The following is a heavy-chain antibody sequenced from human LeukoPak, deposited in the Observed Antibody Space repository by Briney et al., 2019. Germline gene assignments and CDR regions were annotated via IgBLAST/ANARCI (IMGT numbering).Heavy chain of an antibody. D-gene: IGHD5-18*01. CDR1: GGSTSRYY. V-gene: IGHV4-4*07. J-gene: IGHJ6*03. CDR2: IYTSGST. CDR3: ARVIHSYDYYYYMDV. Sequence: SETLSLTCTVSGGSTSRYYWSWIRQPAGKGLEWIGRIYTSGSTNYNPSLKSRVTMSVDTSKNQFSLKLSSVTAADTAAYYCARVIHSYDYYYYMDVWGKGTTVTVSS.